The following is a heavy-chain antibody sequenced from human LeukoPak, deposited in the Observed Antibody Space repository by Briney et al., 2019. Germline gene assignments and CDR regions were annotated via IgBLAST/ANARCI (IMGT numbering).Heavy chain of an antibody. CDR2: IYDSGST. CDR3: ARVDDLDAFDI. V-gene: IGHV4-34*01. CDR1: GGSFSGYY. Sequence: NPSETLSLTCAVYGGSFSGYYWSWIRQPPGKGLEWIGSIYDSGSTYYNPSLKSRVTISVDTSKNQFSLKLNSVTAADTAVYYCARVDDLDAFDIWGQGTMVTVSS. D-gene: IGHD2-2*03. J-gene: IGHJ3*02.